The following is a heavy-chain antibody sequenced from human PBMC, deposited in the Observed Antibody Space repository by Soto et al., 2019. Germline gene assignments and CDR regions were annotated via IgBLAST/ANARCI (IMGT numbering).Heavy chain of an antibody. CDR2: INHSGST. J-gene: IGHJ6*03. CDR3: ARGNIAAAGTGAYYYMDV. V-gene: IGHV4-34*01. CDR1: GGSFSGYY. D-gene: IGHD6-13*01. Sequence: PSETLSLTCAVYGGSFSGYYWSWIRQPPGKGLEWIGEINHSGSTNYNPSLKSRVTISVDTSKNQFSLKLSSVTAADTAVYYCARGNIAAAGTGAYYYMDVWGKGTTVTVSS.